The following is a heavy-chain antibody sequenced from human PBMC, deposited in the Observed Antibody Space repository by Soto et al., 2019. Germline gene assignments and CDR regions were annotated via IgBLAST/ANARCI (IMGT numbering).Heavy chain of an antibody. J-gene: IGHJ4*02. Sequence: AAVKVSCKASGCTFTSYAMHWVRQAPGQGLEWMGWINAGNGNTKYSQKFQGRVTITRDTSASTAYMELSSLRSEDTAVYYCARDQPGRYFDYWGQGTLVTVSS. V-gene: IGHV1-3*01. CDR3: ARDQPGRYFDY. CDR1: GCTFTSYA. CDR2: INAGNGNT.